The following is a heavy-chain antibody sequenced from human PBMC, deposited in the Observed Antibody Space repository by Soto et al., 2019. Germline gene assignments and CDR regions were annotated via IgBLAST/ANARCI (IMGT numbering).Heavy chain of an antibody. CDR2: IYYSGST. J-gene: IGHJ6*02. D-gene: IGHD1-1*01. Sequence: SETLSLTSTVSGGSISSSDYYWGWIRQPPGKGLEWIGSIYYSGSTYYNPSLKSRVTISVDTSKNQFSLKVSSVTAADTAVYYCASLDYYHGMDVWGQGTTVTVS. CDR1: GGSISSSDYY. V-gene: IGHV4-39*01. CDR3: ASLDYYHGMDV.